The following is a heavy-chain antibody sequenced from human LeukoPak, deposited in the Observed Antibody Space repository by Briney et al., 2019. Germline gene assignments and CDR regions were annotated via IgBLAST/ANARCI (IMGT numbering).Heavy chain of an antibody. Sequence: GGSLRLSCAASGFTFSSYGMHWVRQAPGKGLEWVAVISYDGSNKYYADSVKGRFTISRDNSKNTLYLQMNSLRAEDTAVYYCAKGNYYYGSSGYYSFFDYWGQGTLVTVSS. CDR1: GFTFSSYG. CDR3: AKGNYYYGSSGYYSFFDY. V-gene: IGHV3-30*18. D-gene: IGHD3-22*01. CDR2: ISYDGSNK. J-gene: IGHJ4*02.